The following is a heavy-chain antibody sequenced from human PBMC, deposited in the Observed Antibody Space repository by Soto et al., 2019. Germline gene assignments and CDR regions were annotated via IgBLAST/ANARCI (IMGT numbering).Heavy chain of an antibody. Sequence: PSETLSLTCTVSGGSISSGGYYWSWIRQHPGKGLEWIGYIYYSGSTYYNPSLKSRVTMSVDTSKNQFSLRLTSVTAADTAVYYCARAGNPDRDFDSWGQGTLVTVSS. D-gene: IGHD2-21*01. CDR1: GGSISSGGYY. CDR2: IYYSGST. V-gene: IGHV4-31*03. CDR3: ARAGNPDRDFDS. J-gene: IGHJ4*02.